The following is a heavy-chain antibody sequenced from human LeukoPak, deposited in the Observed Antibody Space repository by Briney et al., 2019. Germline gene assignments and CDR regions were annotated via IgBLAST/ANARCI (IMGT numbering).Heavy chain of an antibody. J-gene: IGHJ4*02. V-gene: IGHV3-7*01. CDR3: AREDDWNYEDY. Sequence: GGSLRLSCAASGFTFSSYWMSWVRQAPGKGLEWVANIKQDGSEKYYVDSVKGRFTISRDNAKNSLYLQMNILRAEDTAIYYCAREDDWNYEDYWGQGTLVTVSS. CDR1: GFTFSSYW. CDR2: IKQDGSEK. D-gene: IGHD1-7*01.